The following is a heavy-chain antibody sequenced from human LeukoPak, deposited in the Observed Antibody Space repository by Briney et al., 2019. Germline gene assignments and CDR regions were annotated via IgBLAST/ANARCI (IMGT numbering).Heavy chain of an antibody. V-gene: IGHV4-4*07. CDR3: ASGGYNYMDV. J-gene: IGHJ6*03. Sequence: PSETLSLTCTVSGGSISSYYWSWIRKPAGKGLEWIGRIYTSGSTNYNPSLKSRVTMSVDTSKNQFSLKPSSVTAADTAVYYCASGGYNYMDVWGKGTTVTVSS. D-gene: IGHD6-13*01. CDR1: GGSISSYY. CDR2: IYTSGST.